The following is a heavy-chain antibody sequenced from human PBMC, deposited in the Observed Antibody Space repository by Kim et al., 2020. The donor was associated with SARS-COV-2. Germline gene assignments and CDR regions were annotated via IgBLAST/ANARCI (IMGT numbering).Heavy chain of an antibody. Sequence: ADSVKGRFTISRDNSKNTLYLQMNSLRAEDTAVYYCAKTKSNYVYYFDYWGQGTLVTVSS. D-gene: IGHD4-4*01. CDR3: AKTKSNYVYYFDY. V-gene: IGHV3-23*01. J-gene: IGHJ4*02.